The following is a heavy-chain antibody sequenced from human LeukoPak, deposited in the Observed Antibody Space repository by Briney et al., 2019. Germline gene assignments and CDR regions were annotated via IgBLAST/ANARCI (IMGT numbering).Heavy chain of an antibody. J-gene: IGHJ4*02. Sequence: GASVKVSCKASGYTFTSYYMHWVRQAPGQGLEWIGIINPSGGSTSYAQKFQGRVTMTRDTSTSTVYMELSSLRSEDTAVYYCAREVAAAGRSVIVVTNYFDYWGQGTLVTVSS. CDR3: AREVAAAGRSVIVVTNYFDY. CDR2: INPSGGST. CDR1: GYTFTSYY. V-gene: IGHV1-46*03. D-gene: IGHD6-13*01.